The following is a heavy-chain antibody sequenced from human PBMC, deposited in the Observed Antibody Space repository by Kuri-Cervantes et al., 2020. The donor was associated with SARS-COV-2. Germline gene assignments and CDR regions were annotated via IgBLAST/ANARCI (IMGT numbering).Heavy chain of an antibody. Sequence: GGSLRLSCAASGFTFSNAWMSWVRQAPGKGLEWVSVIYSGGSTYYADSVKGRFTISRDNSKNTLYLQMNSLGAEDTAVYYCARVVGIRGYFDYWGQGTLVTVSS. D-gene: IGHD3-10*01. CDR1: GFTFSNAW. CDR3: ARVVGIRGYFDY. CDR2: IYSGGST. V-gene: IGHV3-53*01. J-gene: IGHJ4*02.